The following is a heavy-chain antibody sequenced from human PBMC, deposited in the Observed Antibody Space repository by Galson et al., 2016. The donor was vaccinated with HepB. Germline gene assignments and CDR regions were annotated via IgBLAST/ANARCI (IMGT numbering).Heavy chain of an antibody. CDR2: INPSGGNT. V-gene: IGHV1-46*01. CDR3: ARVAAAGPRAWYFDH. J-gene: IGHJ2*01. CDR1: GYTFTSYY. Sequence: SVKVSCKASGYTFTSYYMHWVRQAPGQGLEWMGIINPSGGNTNYAQKFQGRVTMTRDTSTSTVYMELSSLRSEDTAVYYCARVAAAGPRAWYFDHWGRGTLVTVSS. D-gene: IGHD6-13*01.